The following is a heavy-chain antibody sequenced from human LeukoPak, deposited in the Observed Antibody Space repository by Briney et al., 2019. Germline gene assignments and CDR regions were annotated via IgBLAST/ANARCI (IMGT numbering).Heavy chain of an antibody. J-gene: IGHJ5*02. D-gene: IGHD6-13*01. CDR1: GYTFTEYY. CDR3: AREEAAAGSGWFDP. Sequence: ASVEVSCKTSGYTFTEYYLHWVRQAPGQGVEWMGWINSKTGDPKYAEKFQGSVTMTRDTSISTAYMELSRLRSDDTAVYYCAREEAAAGSGWFDPWGQGTLVTASP. CDR2: INSKTGDP. V-gene: IGHV1-2*02.